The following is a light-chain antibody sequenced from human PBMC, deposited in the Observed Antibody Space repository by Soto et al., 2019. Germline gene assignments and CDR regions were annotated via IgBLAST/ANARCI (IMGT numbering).Light chain of an antibody. Sequence: DIQMTQSPSSVSASVGDRVTITCRASQPISSWLAWYQQKSGKAPKLLIYAASTLRSGVPSRFSGSGSGTYFTLTISSLQPEDFATYYCQQANSFPYTFGQGTKLEIK. CDR3: QQANSFPYT. J-gene: IGKJ2*01. CDR1: QPISSW. V-gene: IGKV1-12*01. CDR2: AAS.